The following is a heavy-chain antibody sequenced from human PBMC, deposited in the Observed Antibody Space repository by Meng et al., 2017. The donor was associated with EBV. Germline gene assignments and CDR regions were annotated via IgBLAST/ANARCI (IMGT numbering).Heavy chain of an antibody. CDR2: LNPNSGGT. CDR3: ARVGIAVAGTGDY. CDR1: GYSFTGYY. D-gene: IGHD6-19*01. J-gene: IGHJ4*02. V-gene: IGHV1-2*06. Sequence: GDLVPSGAGGKKPGASVRVSCRASGYSFTGYYLHWGRQAHGQGLEWMGRLNPNSGGTNYAQKFKGRVNMNRDTSISTAYMELSRLRSDDTAVYYCARVGIAVAGTGDYWGQGTLVTVSS.